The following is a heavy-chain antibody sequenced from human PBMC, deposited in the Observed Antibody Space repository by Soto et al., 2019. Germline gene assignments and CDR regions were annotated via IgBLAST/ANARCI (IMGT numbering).Heavy chain of an antibody. CDR1: SGSISSSNW. V-gene: IGHV4-4*02. D-gene: IGHD2-15*01. CDR3: ARIKDCSVGSFFHIWFAP. Sequence: QVQLQESGPGLVKPSGTLSLTCAVSSGSISSSNWWSWVRQPPGKGLEWIGEIYHSGSTTYNPSLKSRVTISVDKSKNQFSLKLSSVTAADTAVYYCARIKDCSVGSFFHIWFAPWGQGTLVTVSS. J-gene: IGHJ5*02. CDR2: IYHSGST.